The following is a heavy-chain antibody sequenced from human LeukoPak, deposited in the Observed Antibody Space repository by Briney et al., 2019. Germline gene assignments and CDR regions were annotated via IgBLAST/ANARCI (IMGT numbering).Heavy chain of an antibody. CDR3: AKGAIVGSTLEAFDI. D-gene: IGHD1-26*01. Sequence: GGSLRLSCAASGFTFSSYGMHWVRQAPGKGLEWVAVIWYDGSNKYYADSVKGRFTISRDNSKNTLYLQMNSLRAGDTAVYYCAKGAIVGSTLEAFDIWGQGTMVTVSS. V-gene: IGHV3-33*06. J-gene: IGHJ3*02. CDR1: GFTFSSYG. CDR2: IWYDGSNK.